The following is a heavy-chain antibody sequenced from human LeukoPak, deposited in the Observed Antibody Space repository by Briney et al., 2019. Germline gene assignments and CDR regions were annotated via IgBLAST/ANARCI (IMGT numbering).Heavy chain of an antibody. CDR2: ISSYSGNT. CDR3: ARASGGGSLDY. Sequence: ASVKVSCKASGYTFSSYAITWVRQAPGQGLEWMGWISSYSGNTNYAQKLQGRVTMTTDTSTSTAYMELRSLRSDDTAVYYCARASGGGSLDYWGQGTLVTVSS. CDR1: GYTFSSYA. D-gene: IGHD2-15*01. J-gene: IGHJ4*02. V-gene: IGHV1-18*01.